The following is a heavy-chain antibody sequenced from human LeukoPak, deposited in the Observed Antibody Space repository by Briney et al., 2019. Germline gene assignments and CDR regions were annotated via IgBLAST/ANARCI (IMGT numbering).Heavy chain of an antibody. CDR2: IYSGGST. V-gene: IGHV3-53*01. J-gene: IGHJ6*02. CDR1: TFTFRNYW. D-gene: IGHD6-19*01. Sequence: GGSLRLSCAASTFTFRNYWMSWVRQAPGKGLEWVSVIYSGGSTYYADSVKGRFTISRDNSKNTLYLQMNSLRAEDTAVYYCARTSGWRYYYYGMDVWGQGTTVTVSS. CDR3: ARTSGWRYYYYGMDV.